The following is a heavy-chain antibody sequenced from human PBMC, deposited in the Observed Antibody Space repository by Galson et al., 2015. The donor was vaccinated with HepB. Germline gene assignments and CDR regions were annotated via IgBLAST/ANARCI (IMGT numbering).Heavy chain of an antibody. CDR1: GASVNSGDYS. J-gene: IGHJ4*02. D-gene: IGHD3-10*01. CDR2: VDYSGST. CDR3: ARERSLRQMVYGGAIYGSGTYLYFLDY. Sequence: CAVSGASVNSGDYSWSWIRQPPGKGLEWIGSVDYSGSTYYNPSLKSRVSISVDTSKNQVSLKVTSVTAADTAGFYCARERSLRQMVYGGAIYGSGTYLYFLDYWGQGTLVTVSS. V-gene: IGHV4-30-4*07.